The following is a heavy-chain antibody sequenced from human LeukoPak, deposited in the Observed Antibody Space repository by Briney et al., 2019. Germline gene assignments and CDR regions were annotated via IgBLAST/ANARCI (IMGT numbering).Heavy chain of an antibody. CDR3: AKDFTIFGVEPIFDY. D-gene: IGHD3-3*01. CDR1: GFTFSSYW. Sequence: GGSLRLSCAASGFTFSSYWMHWVRQAPGKGLVWVSRINTDGSSTSYADSVKGRFTISRDNSKNTLYLQMNSLRAEDTAVYYCAKDFTIFGVEPIFDYWGQGTLVTVSS. J-gene: IGHJ4*02. V-gene: IGHV3-74*01. CDR2: INTDGSST.